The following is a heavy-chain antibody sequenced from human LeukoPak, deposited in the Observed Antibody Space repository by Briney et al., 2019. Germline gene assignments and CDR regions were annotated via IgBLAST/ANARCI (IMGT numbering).Heavy chain of an antibody. Sequence: SETLSLTCTVSGGSISSGGYYWSWIRQHPGKGLEWIGYIYYSGSTYYNPSLKSRVTISVDTSKNQFSLKPSSVTAADTAVYYCARGDSSSWYEDYWGQGTLVTVSS. CDR2: IYYSGST. V-gene: IGHV4-31*03. J-gene: IGHJ4*02. CDR1: GGSISSGGYY. CDR3: ARGDSSSWYEDY. D-gene: IGHD6-13*01.